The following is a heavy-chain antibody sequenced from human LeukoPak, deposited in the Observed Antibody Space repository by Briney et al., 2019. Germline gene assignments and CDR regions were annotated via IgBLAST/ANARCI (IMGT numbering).Heavy chain of an antibody. D-gene: IGHD2-15*01. Sequence: GGSLRLSCAASGFTFSTYPMSWVRQAPGKGLEWVSAISGSGGSTSYADSVKGRFTISGDNSKNTLYLQMNSLRVEDTAVYYCARHSRGSPIDDWGQGTLVTVSS. J-gene: IGHJ4*02. CDR2: ISGSGGST. CDR3: ARHSRGSPIDD. V-gene: IGHV3-23*01. CDR1: GFTFSTYP.